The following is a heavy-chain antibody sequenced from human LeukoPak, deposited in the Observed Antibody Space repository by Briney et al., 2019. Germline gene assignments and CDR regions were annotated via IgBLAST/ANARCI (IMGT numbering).Heavy chain of an antibody. V-gene: IGHV4-61*02. D-gene: IGHD6-6*01. Sequence: SQTLSLTCTVSGASIVSGSYYWSWIRQPPGKGLKWIGRIYTSGSTNYNPSLKSRVTISVDTSKNQFSLRLTSVTAADTAVYYCARGTIAARLCDYWAQGTLVTVSS. CDR1: GASIVSGSYY. CDR3: ARGTIAARLCDY. CDR2: IYTSGST. J-gene: IGHJ4*02.